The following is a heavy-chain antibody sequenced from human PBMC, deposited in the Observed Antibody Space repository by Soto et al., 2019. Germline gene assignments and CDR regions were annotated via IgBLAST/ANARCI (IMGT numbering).Heavy chain of an antibody. CDR2: INGDGGTT. D-gene: IGHD2-15*01. CDR3: ARGIRNYYGVEV. Sequence: HPGGSLRLSCAASGFTFNSYWMHWVRQAPGKGLLWVSRINGDGGTTNYADSVKGRFTISRDNAMNTVYLQMNNLRVEDTAVYYCARGIRNYYGVEVWGQGTTVPVSS. J-gene: IGHJ6*02. V-gene: IGHV3-74*01. CDR1: GFTFNSYW.